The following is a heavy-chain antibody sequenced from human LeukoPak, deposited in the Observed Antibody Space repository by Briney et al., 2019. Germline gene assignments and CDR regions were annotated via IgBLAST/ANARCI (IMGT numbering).Heavy chain of an antibody. J-gene: IGHJ5*02. Sequence: ASVTVSCKASGYTFTSYYMHWVRQAPGQGLEWMGLINPGGGSTTYAQRFQGRVTMTRDTSTGTIYMELSSLNSEDTAVYYCARYYYGGGFDPWGQGTLVTVSS. V-gene: IGHV1-46*01. CDR1: GYTFTSYY. CDR3: ARYYYGGGFDP. CDR2: INPGGGST. D-gene: IGHD3-10*01.